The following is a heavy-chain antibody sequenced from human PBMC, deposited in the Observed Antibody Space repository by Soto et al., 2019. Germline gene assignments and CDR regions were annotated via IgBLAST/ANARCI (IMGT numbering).Heavy chain of an antibody. Sequence: QVQLVQSGAEVKKPGASVKVSCKASGYTFTNFGISWVRQAPGQGLEWMGWISAYNGNTNYAQNFQGRVTMTTDTPKSTAYRGLRSLRSDDTAVYYCARGGTPIDSGGQGTLVPVSS. J-gene: IGHJ4*02. CDR2: ISAYNGNT. CDR3: ARGGTPIDS. D-gene: IGHD3-16*01. V-gene: IGHV1-18*01. CDR1: GYTFTNFG.